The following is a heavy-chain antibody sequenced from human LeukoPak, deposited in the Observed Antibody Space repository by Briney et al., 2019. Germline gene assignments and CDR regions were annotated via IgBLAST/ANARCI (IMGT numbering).Heavy chain of an antibody. CDR3: AELGITMIGGV. CDR2: ISSSSSYI. D-gene: IGHD3-10*02. CDR1: GFTFSSYS. V-gene: IGHV3-21*01. J-gene: IGHJ6*04. Sequence: GGFLRLSCAASGFTFSSYSMNWVRQAPGKGLEWVSSISSSSSYIYYADSVKGRFTISRDNAKNSLYLQMNSLRAEDTAVYYCAELGITMIGGVWGKGTTVTISS.